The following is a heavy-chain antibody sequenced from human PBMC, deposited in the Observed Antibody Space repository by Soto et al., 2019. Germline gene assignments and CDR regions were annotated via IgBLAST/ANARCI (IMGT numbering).Heavy chain of an antibody. D-gene: IGHD1-20*01. CDR3: VKGYTTKVTD. CDR1: GFLFSSYG. CDR2: ISYDGSTK. Sequence: QVQLMESGGGVVQTGRSLRLSCTASGFLFSSYGLHWVRQAPGKGLEWVTLISYDGSTKYYTDSVKGRFTISRDNSRNTLYLQMNSLRVEDTAVYYCVKGYTTKVTDWGQGTLVTVSS. J-gene: IGHJ4*02. V-gene: IGHV3-30*18.